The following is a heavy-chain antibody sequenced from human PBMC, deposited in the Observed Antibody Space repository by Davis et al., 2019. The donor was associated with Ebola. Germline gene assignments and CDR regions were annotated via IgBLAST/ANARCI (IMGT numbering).Heavy chain of an antibody. D-gene: IGHD3-3*02. J-gene: IGHJ4*02. Sequence: PSETLSLTCAVSGGSIRNSPSYYWGWLRQPPGKGLEWIGSIYYTGITHYNPSLKNRVNMSVDTSKNQFSLNLTSVTAADTAVYYCARLSASIEWGWGQGNLVTVSS. CDR1: GGSIRNSPSYY. CDR2: IYYTGIT. V-gene: IGHV4-39*07. CDR3: ARLSASIEWG.